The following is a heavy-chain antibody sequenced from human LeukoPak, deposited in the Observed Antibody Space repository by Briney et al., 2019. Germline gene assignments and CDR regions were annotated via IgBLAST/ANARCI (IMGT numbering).Heavy chain of an antibody. V-gene: IGHV3-30*02. CDR1: GFTFSSYW. CDR3: AKDHRIYDSSGYYIDY. CDR2: IRYDGSNK. D-gene: IGHD3-22*01. Sequence: GGSLRLSCAASGFTFSSYWMSWVRQAPGKGLEWVAFIRYDGSNKYYADSVKGRFTISRDNSKNTLYLQMNSLRAEDTAVYYCAKDHRIYDSSGYYIDYWGQGTLVTVSS. J-gene: IGHJ4*02.